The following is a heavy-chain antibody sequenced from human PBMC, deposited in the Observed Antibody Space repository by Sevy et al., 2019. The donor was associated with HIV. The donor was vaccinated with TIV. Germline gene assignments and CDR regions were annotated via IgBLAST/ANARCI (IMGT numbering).Heavy chain of an antibody. J-gene: IGHJ4*02. CDR1: GVSISSGSYY. Sequence: SETLSLTCTVSGVSISSGSYYWSWIRQPAGKGLEWIGRIYTSGSTNYNPSLKSRVTMSVDTSKNQLSLKLSSVTAADTAVYYCVRVAGLYESSGYYDYWGQGTLVTVSS. CDR2: IYTSGST. D-gene: IGHD3-22*01. V-gene: IGHV4-61*02. CDR3: VRVAGLYESSGYYDY.